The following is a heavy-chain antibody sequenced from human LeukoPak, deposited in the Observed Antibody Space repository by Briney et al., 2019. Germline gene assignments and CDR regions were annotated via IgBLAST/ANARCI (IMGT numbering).Heavy chain of an antibody. CDR3: ARGAPGGSSGYYYASPPPTLNY. D-gene: IGHD3-22*01. V-gene: IGHV4-34*01. J-gene: IGHJ4*02. CDR2: INHSGST. CDR1: GGSFSGYY. Sequence: KPSETLSLTCAVYGGSFSGYYWSWIRQPPGKGLEWIGEINHSGSTNYNPSLKSRVTISVDTSKNQFSLKLSSVTAADTAVYYCARGAPGGSSGYYYASPPPTLNYWGQGTLVTVSS.